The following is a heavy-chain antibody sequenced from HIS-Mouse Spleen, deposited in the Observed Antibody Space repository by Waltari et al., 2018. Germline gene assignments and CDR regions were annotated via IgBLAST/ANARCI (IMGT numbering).Heavy chain of an antibody. V-gene: IGHV1-2*02. CDR2: SRPKGGGT. D-gene: IGHD6-13*01. CDR3: ARSPSGSSWYDY. Sequence: QVQLVQSGAEVKKPGASVKVSCKASGYTFTGYYMHWVRQAPGQGLGWMGWSRPKGGGTNYAQKFHGRVTMTRDTCISTAYMELSRLGSDETAVYYCARSPSGSSWYDYWGQGTLVTVSS. J-gene: IGHJ4*02. CDR1: GYTFTGYY.